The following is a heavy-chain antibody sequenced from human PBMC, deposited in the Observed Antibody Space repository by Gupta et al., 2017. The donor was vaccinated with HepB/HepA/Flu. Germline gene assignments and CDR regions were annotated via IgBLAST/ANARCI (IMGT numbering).Heavy chain of an antibody. CDR3: ARDDGGRYGLEYFHY. CDR2: INPNSGGL. CDR1: GYTFTGYS. V-gene: IGHV1-2*02. D-gene: IGHD1-26*01. Sequence: QVQLVQSGAEVKKPGASVKVSCKASGYTFTGYSIHWVRQAPGQGLEWMGWINPNSGGLKYAQKFEDRVTMTRDMSSNTAYMELSRLSSADTAVYYCARDDGGRYGLEYFHYWGQGTLVTVSS. J-gene: IGHJ1*01.